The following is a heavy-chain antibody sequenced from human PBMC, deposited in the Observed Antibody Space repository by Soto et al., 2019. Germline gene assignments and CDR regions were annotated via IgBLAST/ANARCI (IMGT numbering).Heavy chain of an antibody. V-gene: IGHV3-7*05. J-gene: IGHJ6*02. CDR1: GFTFSNYW. Sequence: EVQLVESGGGLVQPGGSLRLSCAASGFTFSNYWMSWVRQAPGKGLEWVANIKQDGSEKYYVDSVKGRFTISRDNAKNSLYLQLNSLRAEDTAVYYCARGDDFWSGGMDVWCQGTTVTVSS. D-gene: IGHD3-3*01. CDR3: ARGDDFWSGGMDV. CDR2: IKQDGSEK.